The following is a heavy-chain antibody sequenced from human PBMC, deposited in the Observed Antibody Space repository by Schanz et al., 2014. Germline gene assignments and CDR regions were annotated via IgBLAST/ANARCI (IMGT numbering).Heavy chain of an antibody. Sequence: EVQLVESGGGLVQPGGSLRLSCTASGFTFSSYSMNWVRQAPGKGLEWVSYVSRSTPDIYYADSVKGRFTMSRDNFKGALYLQMSSLRAESTAVYYCAKSLESCPGGRCARGYFDYWGQGTLVTVSS. CDR3: AKSLESCPGGRCARGYFDY. D-gene: IGHD2-8*02. CDR1: GFTFSSYS. V-gene: IGHV3-48*01. CDR2: VSRSTPDI. J-gene: IGHJ4*02.